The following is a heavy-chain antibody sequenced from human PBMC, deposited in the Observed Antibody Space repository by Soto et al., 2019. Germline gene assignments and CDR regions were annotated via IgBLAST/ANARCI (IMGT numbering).Heavy chain of an antibody. CDR3: TSGSYFYGYYYYGMDV. CDR1: GFTFSNAW. J-gene: IGHJ6*02. V-gene: IGHV3-15*07. CDR2: IKSKTDGGTT. Sequence: GGSLRLSCAASGFTFSNAWMNWVRQAPGKGLEWDGRIKSKTDGGTTDYAAPVKGRFTISRDDSKNTLYLQMNSLKTEDTAVYYCTSGSYFYGYYYYGMDVWGQGTTVTVSS. D-gene: IGHD1-26*01.